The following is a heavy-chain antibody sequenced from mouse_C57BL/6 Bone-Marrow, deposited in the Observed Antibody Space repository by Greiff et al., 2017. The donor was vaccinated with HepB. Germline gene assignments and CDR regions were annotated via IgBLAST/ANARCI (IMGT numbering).Heavy chain of an antibody. J-gene: IGHJ4*01. CDR2: ISDGGSYT. CDR3: AREVITTVVANYAMDY. CDR1: GFTFSSYA. D-gene: IGHD1-1*01. V-gene: IGHV5-4*01. Sequence: EVQRVESGGGLVKPGGSLKLSCAASGFTFSSYAMSWVRQTPEKRLEWVATISDGGSYTYYPDNVKGRFTISRDNAKNNLYLQMSHLKSEDTAMYYCAREVITTVVANYAMDYWGQGTSVTVSS.